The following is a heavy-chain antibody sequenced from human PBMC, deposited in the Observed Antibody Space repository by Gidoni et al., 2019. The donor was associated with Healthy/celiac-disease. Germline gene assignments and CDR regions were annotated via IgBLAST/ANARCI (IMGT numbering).Heavy chain of an antibody. D-gene: IGHD2-2*01. CDR1: GGTFSSYA. Sequence: QVQLVQSGAEVKKPGSSVKVSCKASGGTFSSYAISWVRQAPGQGCEWMGGSIPIFGTANYAQKFQGRVTITADESTSTAYMELSSLRSEDTAVYYCARGPGWDTMPSGWFDPWGQGTLVTVSS. V-gene: IGHV1-69*01. CDR2: SIPIFGTA. J-gene: IGHJ5*02. CDR3: ARGPGWDTMPSGWFDP.